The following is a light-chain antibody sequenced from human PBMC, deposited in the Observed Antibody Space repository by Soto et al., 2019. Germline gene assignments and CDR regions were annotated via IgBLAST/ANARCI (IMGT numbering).Light chain of an antibody. CDR1: QSVSSY. V-gene: IGKV3-11*01. J-gene: IGKJ4*01. Sequence: EVVLTHSPATLSLSPGERATLSCRASQSVSSYLAWYQQKPGQAPRLLIYDASNRATGIPARFSGSGSGTDFTLPISSLESEDFAVYYCQQRSNWPLTFGGGTKVEIK. CDR3: QQRSNWPLT. CDR2: DAS.